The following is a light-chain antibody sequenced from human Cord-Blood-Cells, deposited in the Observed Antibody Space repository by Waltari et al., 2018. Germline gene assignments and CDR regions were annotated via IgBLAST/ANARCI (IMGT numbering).Light chain of an antibody. J-gene: IGLJ2*01. Sequence: QSALHHPASVSGSPGESITISCTGTSSEVGGYNYVSWYHQHPGKAPKPMIYEVIIRPSWVSNRVSCSRSGNTASLTISGLQAEEWADYYSSSYTSSSNVVFGGGTKLTAL. CDR3: SSYTSSSNVV. V-gene: IGLV2-14*01. CDR1: SSEVGGYNY. CDR2: EVI.